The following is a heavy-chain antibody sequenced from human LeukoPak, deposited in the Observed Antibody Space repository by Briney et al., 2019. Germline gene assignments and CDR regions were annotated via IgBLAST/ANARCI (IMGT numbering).Heavy chain of an antibody. Sequence: RTGGSLRLSCAVSGFTFRSYAMKWVRQAPGKGLEWVSYISSSGSTIYYADSVKGRFTISRDNAKNSLYLQMNSLRAEDTAVYYCAELGITMIGGVWGKGTTVTISS. V-gene: IGHV3-48*03. CDR3: AELGITMIGGV. CDR1: GFTFRSYA. J-gene: IGHJ6*04. CDR2: ISSSGSTI. D-gene: IGHD3-10*02.